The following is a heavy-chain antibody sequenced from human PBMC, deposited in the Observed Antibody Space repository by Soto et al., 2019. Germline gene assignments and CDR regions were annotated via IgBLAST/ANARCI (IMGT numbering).Heavy chain of an antibody. D-gene: IGHD6-19*01. V-gene: IGHV3-48*01. Sequence: PGGSLRLSCAASGFPFSIYSMNWVRQAPGKGLEWVSYIMPGSSHIFYADSVKGRFTISRDNAKNSLYLQMNSLRAEDTAVYYCARDPINIAVAGYWGQGTLVTVSS. J-gene: IGHJ4*02. CDR3: ARDPINIAVAGY. CDR2: IMPGSSHI. CDR1: GFPFSIYS.